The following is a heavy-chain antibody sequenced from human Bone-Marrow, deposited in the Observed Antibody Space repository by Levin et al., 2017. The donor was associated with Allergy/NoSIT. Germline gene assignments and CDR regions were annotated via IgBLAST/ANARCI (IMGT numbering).Heavy chain of an antibody. Sequence: PGGSLRLSCSASGFTFSSSWMSWARQAPGKGLEWVANIKQDGSAKYYVDSVKGRFTISRDNAKNSLYLQMNSLRAEDTAVYYCVLYLSMGYWGQGTLVTVSS. CDR2: IKQDGSAK. CDR3: VLYLSMGY. J-gene: IGHJ4*02. V-gene: IGHV3-7*01. CDR1: GFTFSSSW. D-gene: IGHD2/OR15-2a*01.